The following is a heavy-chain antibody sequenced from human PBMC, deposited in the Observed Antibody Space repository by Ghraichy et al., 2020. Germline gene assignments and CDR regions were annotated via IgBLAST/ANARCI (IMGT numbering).Heavy chain of an antibody. J-gene: IGHJ6*02. D-gene: IGHD1-26*01. CDR2: MNPNTGNT. CDR1: GYNFNTYD. Sequence: ASVKVSCKSSGYNFNTYDINWVRQAPGQGLEWMGWMNPNTGNTGYAQKFQGRVTMTRNTSISTAYMELYSLRSEDTAVYYCTRVDWELTGGLDVWGQGTTDTVSS. V-gene: IGHV1-8*01. CDR3: TRVDWELTGGLDV.